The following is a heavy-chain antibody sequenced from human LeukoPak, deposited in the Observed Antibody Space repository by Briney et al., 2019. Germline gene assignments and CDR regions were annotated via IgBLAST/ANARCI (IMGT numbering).Heavy chain of an antibody. CDR3: ARGRAAAGLFDY. Sequence: GRSLRLSCAASGFTFSSYGMHWVRQAPGKGLEWVAVISYDGSNKYYADSVKGRFTISRDNSKNTLYLQMNSLRAEDTAVYYCARGRAAAGLFDYWGQGTLVTVSS. J-gene: IGHJ4*02. CDR1: GFTFSSYG. V-gene: IGHV3-30*03. D-gene: IGHD6-13*01. CDR2: ISYDGSNK.